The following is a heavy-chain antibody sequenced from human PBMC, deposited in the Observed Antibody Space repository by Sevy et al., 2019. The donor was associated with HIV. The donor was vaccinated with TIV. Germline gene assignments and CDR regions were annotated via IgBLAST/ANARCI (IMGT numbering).Heavy chain of an antibody. CDR2: ISYDGSKK. Sequence: GGSLRLSCAASGFTFSIYAIHWVRQAPGKGLEWVAVISYDGSKKYYVDSVKGRFTISRDNSKNTLYLQMNSLRPGDTAVYYCARDLPSAVTNPFYYYGMDVWGQGTTVTVSS. D-gene: IGHD4-17*01. J-gene: IGHJ6*02. V-gene: IGHV3-30*04. CDR1: GFTFSIYA. CDR3: ARDLPSAVTNPFYYYGMDV.